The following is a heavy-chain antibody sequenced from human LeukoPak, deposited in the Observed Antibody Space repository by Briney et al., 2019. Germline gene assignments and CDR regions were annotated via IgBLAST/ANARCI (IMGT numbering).Heavy chain of an antibody. CDR3: ARDGGRNSSDAVEI. D-gene: IGHD6-6*01. V-gene: IGHV4-4*07. J-gene: IGHJ3*02. CDR1: GGSISTYY. CDR2: IYTTGGT. Sequence: SETLSLTCSVSGGSISTYYWSWIRQPAGKGLEWIGRIYTTGGTNYNPALKRRGTMSVDTSKKQVSAKLNSVTAADTAVFYCARDGGRNSSDAVEIWGQGTMGTVPS.